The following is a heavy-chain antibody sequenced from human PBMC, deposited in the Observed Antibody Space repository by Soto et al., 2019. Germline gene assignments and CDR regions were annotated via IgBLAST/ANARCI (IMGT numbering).Heavy chain of an antibody. CDR2: ITGSGHTT. J-gene: IGHJ6*02. CDR1: GFTFSSYA. Sequence: EVQLVESGGDLIQPGGSLRLSCAASGFTFSSYALTWVRQAPGKGLEWVSTITGSGHTTYYADSVQGRFTTSRDNSKNILSLQMNSLRAEDTALYYCAKAYCSGGRCYSGYYSALDVWGRGTTVTVSS. CDR3: AKAYCSGGRCYSGYYSALDV. V-gene: IGHV3-23*04. D-gene: IGHD2-15*01.